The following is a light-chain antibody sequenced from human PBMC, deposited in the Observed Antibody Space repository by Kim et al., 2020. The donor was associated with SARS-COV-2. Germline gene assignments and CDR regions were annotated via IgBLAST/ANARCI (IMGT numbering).Light chain of an antibody. J-gene: IGKJ1*01. Sequence: SPGERATLSCRASHSVSSSYLAWYQQKPGQAPRLLIYGASSRATGIPDRFSGSESGTDFTLTISRLEPEDVAVYYCQQYGSSPRMFGQGTKVDIK. V-gene: IGKV3-20*01. CDR3: QQYGSSPRM. CDR2: GAS. CDR1: HSVSSSY.